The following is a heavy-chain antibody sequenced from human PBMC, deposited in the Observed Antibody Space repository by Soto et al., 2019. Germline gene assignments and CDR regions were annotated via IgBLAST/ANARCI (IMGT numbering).Heavy chain of an antibody. CDR1: GGTFSSYT. Sequence: SVNVSCKASGGTFSSYTISWVRQAPGQGLEWMGRIIPILGIANYAQKFQGRVTITADKSTSTAYMELSSLRSEDTAVYYCARDAQPSIADRPEHDYCGQGTLVTVSS. D-gene: IGHD6-6*01. CDR2: IIPILGIA. CDR3: ARDAQPSIADRPEHDY. V-gene: IGHV1-69*04. J-gene: IGHJ4*02.